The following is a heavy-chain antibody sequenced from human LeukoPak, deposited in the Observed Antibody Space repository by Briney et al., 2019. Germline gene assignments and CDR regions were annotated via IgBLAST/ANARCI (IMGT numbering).Heavy chain of an antibody. CDR3: ARESGTIFGADQNWFDP. V-gene: IGHV4-59*01. Sequence: PSETLSLTCTVSGGSISSYYWSWIRQPPGKGLEWFGYIYYSGSTNYNPSLKSRVTISVDTSKNQFSLKLSSVTAADTAVYYCARESGTIFGADQNWFDPWGQGTLVTVSS. J-gene: IGHJ5*02. CDR2: IYYSGST. CDR1: GGSISSYY. D-gene: IGHD3-3*01.